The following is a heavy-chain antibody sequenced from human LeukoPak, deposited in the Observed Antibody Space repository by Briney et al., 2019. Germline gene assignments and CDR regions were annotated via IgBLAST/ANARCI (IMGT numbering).Heavy chain of an antibody. CDR3: ARTSYYGMDV. CDR2: LIPILGIA. J-gene: IGHJ6*02. V-gene: IGHV1-69*02. Sequence: EWMGRLIPILGIANYAQKFQGRVPITADKTTSTAYMELSSLRSEDTAVYYCARTSYYGMDVWGQGTXV.